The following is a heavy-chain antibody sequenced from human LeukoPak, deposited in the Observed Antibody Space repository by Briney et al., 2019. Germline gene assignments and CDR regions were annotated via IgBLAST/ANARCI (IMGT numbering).Heavy chain of an antibody. D-gene: IGHD5-24*01. CDR3: ARDRKKNGYNGDAFDI. CDR1: GLSVSGYA. V-gene: IGHV3-30*04. J-gene: IGHJ3*02. Sequence: GGSLRLSCAASGLSVSGYAMHWVRQAPGKGLGWLAVISYDGGHKDYANSVKGRFTISRDNSKNSLYLQMNGLRVDDAAVYYCARDRKKNGYNGDAFDIWGQGTMVTVSS. CDR2: ISYDGGHK.